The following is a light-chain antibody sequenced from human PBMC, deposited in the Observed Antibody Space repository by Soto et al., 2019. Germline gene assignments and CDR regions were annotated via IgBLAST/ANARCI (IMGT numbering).Light chain of an antibody. V-gene: IGKV1-39*01. CDR3: QQSYGTPLP. Sequence: DSEMTQSPSSLSASVGDRVTITCRASQSISNYLNLYQHKPGKVPKLLIYAASSLQSGIPTRFSGSGSGTDLTVTISSLQPEEFATYYCQQSYGTPLPFGGGTKVEIK. J-gene: IGKJ4*01. CDR1: QSISNY. CDR2: AAS.